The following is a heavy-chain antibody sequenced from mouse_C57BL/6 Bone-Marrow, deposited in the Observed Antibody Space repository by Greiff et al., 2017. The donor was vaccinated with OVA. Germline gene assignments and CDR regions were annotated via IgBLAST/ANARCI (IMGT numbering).Heavy chain of an antibody. CDR2: IYPGDGDT. Sequence: VKLQESGPELVKPGASVKISCKASGYAFSSSWMNWVKQRPGKGLEWIGRIYPGDGDTNYNGKFKGKATLTADKSSSTAYMQLSSLTSEDSAVYFCARGGSGYEFAYWGQGTLVTVSA. CDR1: GYAFSSSW. CDR3: ARGGSGYEFAY. J-gene: IGHJ3*01. D-gene: IGHD3-2*02. V-gene: IGHV1-82*01.